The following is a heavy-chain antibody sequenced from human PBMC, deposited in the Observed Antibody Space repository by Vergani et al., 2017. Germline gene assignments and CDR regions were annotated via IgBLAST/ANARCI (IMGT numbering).Heavy chain of an antibody. Sequence: QVQVVQSGAEVKKSGASVKSSCKTSGYTFSNYYMHWVRQAPGRGLEWMGIINPSGGHTKYAQKFQGRVTMTRNTSTSTVYMELSSLRSEDTAIYYCARGDYGILTGYGYWGQGTLVTVSA. J-gene: IGHJ4*02. CDR2: INPSGGHT. D-gene: IGHD3-9*01. V-gene: IGHV1-46*03. CDR3: ARGDYGILTGYGY. CDR1: GYTFSNYY.